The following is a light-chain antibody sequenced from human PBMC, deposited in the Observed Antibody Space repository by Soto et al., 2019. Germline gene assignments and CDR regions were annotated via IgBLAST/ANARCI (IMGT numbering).Light chain of an antibody. Sequence: QSVLTQPPSVSGAPGQRVTISCTGSSSNIGAGYDVHWYQQLPGTAPKLLIYGNNNRPSGVPDRFSGSKSGTSASRAITGLQAEDEADYYCQSYDSSLSGSVFGGGTQLTV. CDR1: SSNIGAGYD. V-gene: IGLV1-40*01. CDR3: QSYDSSLSGSV. J-gene: IGLJ7*01. CDR2: GNN.